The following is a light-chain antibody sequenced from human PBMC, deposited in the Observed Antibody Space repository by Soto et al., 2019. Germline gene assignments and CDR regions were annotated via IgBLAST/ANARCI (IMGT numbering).Light chain of an antibody. CDR1: QDISNY. J-gene: IGKJ5*01. CDR3: QQYDNLPIT. V-gene: IGKV1-33*01. Sequence: DIQMTQSPSSLSASVGDRVTITCQASQDISNYLNWYQQKPGKPPKLLIYDASNLETGVPSRFSGSGPGTDFTFTISSLQPEDIATYYCQQYDNLPITFGQGTRLEIK. CDR2: DAS.